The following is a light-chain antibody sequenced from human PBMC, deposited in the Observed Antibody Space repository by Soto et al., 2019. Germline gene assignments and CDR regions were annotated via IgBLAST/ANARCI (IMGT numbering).Light chain of an antibody. J-gene: IGKJ2*01. Sequence: EIVMTQSPATLSVSPGERATLSCRASQSVSSNLAWYPQKPGQAPRLLTYGASTRATGIPARFRGSGSGTELTLTTSGMPSDDFDLYYCQEDNNSPQRYTSGQGTQLEIK. CDR1: QSVSSN. CDR2: GAS. V-gene: IGKV3-15*01. CDR3: QEDNNSPQRYT.